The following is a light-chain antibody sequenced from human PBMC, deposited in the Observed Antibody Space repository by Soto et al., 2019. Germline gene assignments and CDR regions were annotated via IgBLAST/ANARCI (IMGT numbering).Light chain of an antibody. Sequence: QSVLTQPRSVSGSPGQSVTISCTGTTSDVGGYDFVSWYRQNPGEAPKLMIYDVNKRPSGVPDRFSGSKSGNTASLTISGLQTEDEADYSCCSRGGNDTVVFGGGTQLTVL. CDR1: TSDVGGYDF. J-gene: IGLJ2*01. CDR2: DVN. V-gene: IGLV2-11*01. CDR3: CSRGGNDTVV.